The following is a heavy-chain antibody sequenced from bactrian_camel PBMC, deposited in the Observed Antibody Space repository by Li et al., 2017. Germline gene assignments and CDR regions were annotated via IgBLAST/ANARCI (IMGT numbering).Heavy chain of an antibody. CDR2: IHSDGGRT. CDR3: AADGVWAHTGGYCYPTYPFGT. CDR1: RYTGNTNC. J-gene: IGHJ6*01. D-gene: IGHD2*01. Sequence: QLVESGGGSVQAGGSLRLSCTASRYTGNTNCMAWYRQGPGKEREGVAAIHSDGGRTWYADSVKGRFTISQDNANDTVSLQMNSLKPEDTAMYYCAADGVWAHTGGYCYPTYPFGTWGQGTQVTVS. V-gene: IGHV3S25*01.